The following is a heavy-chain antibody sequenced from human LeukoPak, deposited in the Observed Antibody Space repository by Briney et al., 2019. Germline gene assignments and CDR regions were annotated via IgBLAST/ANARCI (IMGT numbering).Heavy chain of an antibody. CDR1: GGTFSSYA. Sequence: ASVKVSCKASGGTFSSYAISRVRQAPGQGLEWMGGIIPIFGTANYAQKFQGRVTITADESTSTAYMELSSLRSEDTAVYYCAREGGRYYYDSSGYYTRYGFDYWGQGTLVTVSS. CDR3: AREGGRYYYDSSGYYTRYGFDY. V-gene: IGHV1-69*13. J-gene: IGHJ4*02. CDR2: IIPIFGTA. D-gene: IGHD3-22*01.